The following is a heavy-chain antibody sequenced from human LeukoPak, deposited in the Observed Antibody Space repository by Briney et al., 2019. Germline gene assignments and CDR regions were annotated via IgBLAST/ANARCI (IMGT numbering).Heavy chain of an antibody. J-gene: IGHJ6*02. D-gene: IGHD4-17*01. CDR2: IYYSGST. CDR1: GGSISSGGYY. Sequence: SQTLSLTCTVSGGSISSGGYYWSWIRQHPGKGLEWIGYIYYSGSTYYNPSLKSRVTISVDTSKNQFSLKLSSVTAADTAVYYCARGDQDYGDYGSSVVGPGYYYYGMDVWGQGTTVTVSS. V-gene: IGHV4-31*03. CDR3: ARGDQDYGDYGSSVVGPGYYYYGMDV.